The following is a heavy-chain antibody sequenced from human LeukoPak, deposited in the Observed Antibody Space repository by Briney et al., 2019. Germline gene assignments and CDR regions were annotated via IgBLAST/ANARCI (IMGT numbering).Heavy chain of an antibody. D-gene: IGHD6-19*01. CDR1: GYSISSGYY. Sequence: SETLSLTCTVSGYSISSGYYWGWIRQPPGKGLEWIGTIYYSGSTNYNLSLKSRVTISVDTSKNQFSLKLSSVTAADTAVYYCARGLSGWSDCSFDYWGQGTLVTVSS. V-gene: IGHV4-38-2*02. J-gene: IGHJ4*02. CDR2: IYYSGST. CDR3: ARGLSGWSDCSFDY.